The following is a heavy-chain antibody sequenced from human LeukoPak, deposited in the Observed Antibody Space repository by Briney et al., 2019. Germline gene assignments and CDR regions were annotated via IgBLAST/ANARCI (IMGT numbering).Heavy chain of an antibody. CDR2: INPNSGGT. CDR3: AKSVGATPTGY. CDR1: GYTFTSYY. D-gene: IGHD1-26*01. V-gene: IGHV1-2*02. Sequence: ASVKVSCKASGYTFTSYYMNWVRQAPGQGLEWMGWINPNSGGTNYAQKFQGRVTMTRDTSISTAYMELSRLRSDDTAVYYCAKSVGATPTGYWGQGTLVTVSS. J-gene: IGHJ4*02.